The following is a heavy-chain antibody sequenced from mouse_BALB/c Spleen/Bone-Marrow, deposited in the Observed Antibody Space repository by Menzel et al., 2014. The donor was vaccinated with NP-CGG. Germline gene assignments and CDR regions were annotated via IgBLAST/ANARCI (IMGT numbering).Heavy chain of an antibody. CDR3: ARHRYYFDY. J-gene: IGHJ2*01. V-gene: IGHV5-12-1*01. CDR2: ISSGGGST. Sequence: EVKLVESGGGLVKPGGSLRLSCAAPGFAFSSYDMSWVRQTPEKRLEWVAYISSGGGSTYYPDTVKGRFTISRDNAKNTLYLQMSSLKSEDTAMYYCARHRYYFDYWGQGTTLTVSS. CDR1: GFAFSSYD.